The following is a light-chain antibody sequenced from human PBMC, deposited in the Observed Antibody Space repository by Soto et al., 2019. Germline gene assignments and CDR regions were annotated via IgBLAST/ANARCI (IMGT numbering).Light chain of an antibody. V-gene: IGLV3-9*01. J-gene: IGLJ2*01. CDR1: NIGSKN. CDR2: RDS. Sequence: SYELTQPLSVSVALGQTARITCGKNNIGSKNVHWYQQKPGQAPVLVIYRDSNRPSGIPERFSGSNSGNTATLTISRAQAGDEADYYCQVWDISTLVVFGGGTQLTVL. CDR3: QVWDISTLVV.